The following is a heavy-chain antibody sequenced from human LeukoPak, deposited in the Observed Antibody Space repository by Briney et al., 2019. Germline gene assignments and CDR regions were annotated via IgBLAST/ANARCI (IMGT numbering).Heavy chain of an antibody. CDR2: AYNSGRA. V-gene: IGHV4-30-4*07. CDR3: ARDYFSLYSSSWPDAFDI. J-gene: IGHJ3*02. Sequence: SETLSLTCAVSGGSISSGGYSWTWIRQPPWKGLEWIGYAYNSGRAYYSPSLKSRVTISVDTSKNEFSLKLSSVTAADTAVYYCARDYFSLYSSSWPDAFDIWGQGTMVTVSS. D-gene: IGHD6-13*01. CDR1: GGSISSGGYS.